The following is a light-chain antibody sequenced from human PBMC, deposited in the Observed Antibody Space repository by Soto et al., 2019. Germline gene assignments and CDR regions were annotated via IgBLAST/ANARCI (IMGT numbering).Light chain of an antibody. Sequence: EIVITQSPATLSVSPGEGATLSCRASQYVSSFLAWYQQKAGQAPRLLIYDASHRATGIPARFSGSGSGTDFTLTINSLEPEDFALYYCQQRYNWPPTFGQGTKVDIK. CDR3: QQRYNWPPT. CDR1: QYVSSF. V-gene: IGKV3-11*01. J-gene: IGKJ1*01. CDR2: DAS.